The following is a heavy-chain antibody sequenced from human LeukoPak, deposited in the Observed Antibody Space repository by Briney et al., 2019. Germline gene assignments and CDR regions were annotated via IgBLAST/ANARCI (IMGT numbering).Heavy chain of an antibody. J-gene: IGHJ3*02. CDR1: GFTFSSYS. CDR3: ARGYHDSSGYAFDI. Sequence: GGSLRLSCAASGFTFSSYSMNWVRQTPGKGLDWVSYISRSSGTLYYADSVKGRFTISRDNAKNSLYLQMNSLRAEDTAVYYCARGYHDSSGYAFDIWGQGTMVTVSS. CDR2: ISRSSGTL. D-gene: IGHD3-22*01. V-gene: IGHV3-48*01.